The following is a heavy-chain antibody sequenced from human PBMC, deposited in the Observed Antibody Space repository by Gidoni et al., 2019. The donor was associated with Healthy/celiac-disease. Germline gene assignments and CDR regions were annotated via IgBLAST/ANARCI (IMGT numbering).Heavy chain of an antibody. V-gene: IGHV1-8*01. CDR3: ARGGYGDKYYYYGMDV. CDR1: GYTSTSYE. J-gene: IGHJ6*02. CDR2: MNTNSGNT. Sequence: VQLVQSGAEVKKPGASVKVSCKAAGYTSTSYEINWVRQATGQGLEWMGWMNTNSGNTGYAQKFQGRVTMTRNTSIRKAYMELSSLRSEDTAVYYCARGGYGDKYYYYGMDVWGQGTTVTVSS. D-gene: IGHD4-17*01.